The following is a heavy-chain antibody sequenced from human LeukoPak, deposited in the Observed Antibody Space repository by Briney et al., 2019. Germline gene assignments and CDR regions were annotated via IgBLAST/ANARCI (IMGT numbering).Heavy chain of an antibody. Sequence: SQTLSLTCAISGDSVSSNSAAWNWIRQSPSRGLEWLGRTYYRSKWYNDYALSVKSRISINPDTSKSQFSLQLNSVTPEDTAVYYCARGGTTGTTWWFDPWGQGTLVTVSS. CDR3: ARGGTTGTTWWFDP. V-gene: IGHV6-1*01. CDR2: TYYRSKWYN. CDR1: GDSVSSNSAA. J-gene: IGHJ5*02. D-gene: IGHD1-1*01.